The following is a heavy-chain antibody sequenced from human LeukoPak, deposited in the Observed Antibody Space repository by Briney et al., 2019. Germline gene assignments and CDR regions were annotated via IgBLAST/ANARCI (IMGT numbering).Heavy chain of an antibody. D-gene: IGHD3-16*01. CDR2: ISGSGGDT. J-gene: IGHJ4*02. CDR3: AKNRGDLLSSRVGCDY. V-gene: IGHV3-23*01. CDR1: GFTFSDFG. Sequence: GGSLRLSCAASGFTFSDFGMTWVRQAPGKGLEWVSGISGSGGDTYYADSVKGRFTISRDNPKSTLYPQMNTLGAEDTAIYYCAKNRGDLLSSRVGCDYWGQGALVTVSS.